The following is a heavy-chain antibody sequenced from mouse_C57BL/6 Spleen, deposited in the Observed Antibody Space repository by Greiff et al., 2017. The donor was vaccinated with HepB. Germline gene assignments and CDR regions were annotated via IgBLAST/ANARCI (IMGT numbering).Heavy chain of an antibody. CDR3: ARKNYDYASYYFDY. CDR2: ISDGGSYT. Sequence: EVKLMESGGGLVKPGGSLKLSCAASGFTFSSYAMSWVRQTPEKRLEWVATISDGGSYTYYPDNVKGRFTISRDNAKNNLYLQMSQLKSEDTAMYYCARKNYDYASYYFDYWGQGTTLTVSS. V-gene: IGHV5-4*03. D-gene: IGHD2-4*01. CDR1: GFTFSSYA. J-gene: IGHJ2*01.